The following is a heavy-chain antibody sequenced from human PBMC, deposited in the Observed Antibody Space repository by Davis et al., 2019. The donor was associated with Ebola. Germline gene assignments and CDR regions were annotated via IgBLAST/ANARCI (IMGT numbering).Heavy chain of an antibody. CDR3: ARSLLWFGELSVYYFDY. CDR1: GFTFSSYW. CDR2: INSDGSST. Sequence: PGGSLRLSCAASGFTFSSYWMHWVRQAPGKGLVWVSRINSDGSSTSYADSVKGRFTISRDNAKNTLYLQMNSLRAEDTAVYYCARSLLWFGELSVYYFDYWGQGTLVTVSS. D-gene: IGHD3-10*01. V-gene: IGHV3-74*01. J-gene: IGHJ4*02.